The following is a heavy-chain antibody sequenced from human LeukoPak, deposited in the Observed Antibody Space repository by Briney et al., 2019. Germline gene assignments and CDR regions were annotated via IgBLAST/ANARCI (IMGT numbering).Heavy chain of an antibody. CDR2: IYSGGST. V-gene: IGHV3-53*01. CDR3: AKDEIYGDYHWFDP. J-gene: IGHJ5*02. D-gene: IGHD4-17*01. CDR1: GFTFSSNY. Sequence: PGGSLRLSCAASGFTFSSNYMSWVRQAPGKGLEWVSVIYSGGSTYYADSVKGRFTISRDNSKNTLYLQMNGLRAEDTAVYYCAKDEIYGDYHWFDPWGQGTLVTVSS.